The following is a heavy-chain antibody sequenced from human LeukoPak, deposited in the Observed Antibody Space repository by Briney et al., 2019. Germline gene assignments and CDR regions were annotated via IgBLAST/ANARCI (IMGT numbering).Heavy chain of an antibody. V-gene: IGHV3-11*01. CDR1: GFTFSDYY. Sequence: GGSLRLSCAASGFTFSDYYMSWIRQAPGKGLEWVSYISSSGSTIYYADSVKGRFTISRDNAKNSLYLQMNSLRAEDTAVYYCARMIAAAGTRHFDPWGQGTLVTVSS. CDR3: ARMIAAAGTRHFDP. J-gene: IGHJ5*02. D-gene: IGHD6-13*01. CDR2: ISSSGSTI.